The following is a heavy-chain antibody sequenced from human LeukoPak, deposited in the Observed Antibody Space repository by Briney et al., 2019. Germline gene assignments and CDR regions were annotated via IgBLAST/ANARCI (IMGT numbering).Heavy chain of an antibody. Sequence: SQTLSLTCSVSGVSISGRGYWGWIRQHPGKGLEWIGYIDYTGKTYYKPSLQSRVIISADTSQNQFTLKVSSVTAADTAVYYCATGYGSGWFDAWGQGAVVTVSS. CDR3: ATGYGSGWFDA. J-gene: IGHJ5*02. CDR1: GVSISGRGY. V-gene: IGHV4-31*03. CDR2: IDYTGKT. D-gene: IGHD3-9*01.